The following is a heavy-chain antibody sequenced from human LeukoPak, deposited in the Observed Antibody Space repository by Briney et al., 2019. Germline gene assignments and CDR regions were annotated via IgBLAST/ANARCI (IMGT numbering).Heavy chain of an antibody. V-gene: IGHV4-39*07. CDR1: GGSISSSSYY. J-gene: IGHJ5*02. CDR3: ARDGAPLSYPNWFDP. CDR2: IYYSGST. D-gene: IGHD5-18*01. Sequence: SETLSLTCTVSGGSISSSSYYWGWIRQPPGKGLEWIGSIYYSGSTYYNPSLKSRVTISVDTSKNQFSLKLCSVTAADTAVYYCARDGAPLSYPNWFDPWGQGTLVTVSS.